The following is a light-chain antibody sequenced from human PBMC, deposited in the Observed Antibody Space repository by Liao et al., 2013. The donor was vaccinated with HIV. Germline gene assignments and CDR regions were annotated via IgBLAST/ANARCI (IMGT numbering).Light chain of an antibody. V-gene: IGLV3-1*01. J-gene: IGLJ2*01. Sequence: SYDLTQPPSVSVSPGQTASITCSGDKVGDRNVCWYQLKTGQSPEVVIYQNDRRPSGIPERFSGSKSGNTATLTISGTQAMDEADYYCQAWDSSTAYVVFGGGTKLTVL. CDR3: QAWDSSTAYVV. CDR2: QND. CDR1: KVGDRN.